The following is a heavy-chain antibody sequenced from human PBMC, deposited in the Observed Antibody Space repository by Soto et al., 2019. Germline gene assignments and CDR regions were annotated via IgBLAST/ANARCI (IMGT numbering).Heavy chain of an antibody. D-gene: IGHD6-13*01. V-gene: IGHV5-51*01. J-gene: IGHJ3*02. CDR3: ARRTPGSSSWRGFDI. CDR1: GYNFAIYY. CDR2: IHPCGSNS. Sequence: GEFLKISCKGSGYNFAIYYISLVRPMPGKGLEWMGIIHPCGSNSRYSPAFQGQITISADQSISTALLQWNSLKASDNAVYDCARRTPGSSSWRGFDIWGQGTMVTVSS.